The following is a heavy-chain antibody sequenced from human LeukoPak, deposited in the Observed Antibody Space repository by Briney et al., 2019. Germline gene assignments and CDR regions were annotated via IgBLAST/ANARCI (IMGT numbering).Heavy chain of an antibody. V-gene: IGHV4-59*01. CDR2: IYYSGTT. D-gene: IGHD6-13*01. CDR1: GGSISSYY. CDR3: ARGVYIAAAQYAY. J-gene: IGHJ4*02. Sequence: PSETLSLTCTVSGGSISSYYWSWIRQPPGKGLEWIGYIYYSGTTNYNPSLKSRVTISVDTSKNQFSLKLSSVTAADTAIYYCARGVYIAAAQYAYWGQGTLVTVSS.